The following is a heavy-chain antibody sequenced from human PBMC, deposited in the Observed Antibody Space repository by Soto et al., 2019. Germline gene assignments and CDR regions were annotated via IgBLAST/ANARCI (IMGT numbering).Heavy chain of an antibody. CDR3: AKYIHYYYGMDV. CDR1: GFTFSSYA. Sequence: EVQLLDSGGGLVQPGGSLRLSCAASGFTFSSYAMSWVRQAPGKGLEWVSAISGSGGSTYYADSVKGRFTISRDNSKNTLYLQMNSLRAEDTAAYYCAKYIHYYYGMDVWGQGTTVTVSS. V-gene: IGHV3-23*01. CDR2: ISGSGGST. J-gene: IGHJ6*02.